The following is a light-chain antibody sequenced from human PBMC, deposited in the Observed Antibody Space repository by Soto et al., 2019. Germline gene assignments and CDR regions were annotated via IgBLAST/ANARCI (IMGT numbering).Light chain of an antibody. Sequence: EIVLTQSPGTLSLSPGERATLSCRASQSVSSNYLAWYQQKPGQAPRLLIYDASSRAIGIPDRFSGRGSGTDFTLTISRLEPEDFAVYYCQQYGSSPYTFGQGTKLEIK. CDR2: DAS. J-gene: IGKJ2*01. CDR1: QSVSSNY. CDR3: QQYGSSPYT. V-gene: IGKV3-20*01.